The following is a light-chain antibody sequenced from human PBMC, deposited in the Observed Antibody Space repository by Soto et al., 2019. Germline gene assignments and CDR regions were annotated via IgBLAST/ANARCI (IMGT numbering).Light chain of an antibody. CDR3: SSYAGSNNIMI. J-gene: IGLJ2*01. CDR1: SSDVGGYNY. Sequence: QSALTQPPSASGSPGQSVTISCTGTSSDVGGYNYVPWYQQHPGKAPKLMIYEVIKRPSGVPDRFSGSKSGNRASLTVSGLQAEDEADYYCSSYAGSNNIMIFGGGTKVTVL. CDR2: EVI. V-gene: IGLV2-8*01.